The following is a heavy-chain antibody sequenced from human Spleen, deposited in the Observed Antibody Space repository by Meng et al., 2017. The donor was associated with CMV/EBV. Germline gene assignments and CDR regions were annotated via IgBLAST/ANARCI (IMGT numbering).Heavy chain of an antibody. CDR3: ARESHGAADI. Sequence: GSLRLSCSVSGDSITSYYWSWIRQPPGKGLEWIAYFYYIGSTKYNPSLKSRVSISLDTSKNQFSLKLNSVTAADTAVYYCARESHGAADIWGQGTMVTVSS. V-gene: IGHV4-59*12. CDR1: GDSITSYY. J-gene: IGHJ3*02. CDR2: FYYIGST. D-gene: IGHD6-13*01.